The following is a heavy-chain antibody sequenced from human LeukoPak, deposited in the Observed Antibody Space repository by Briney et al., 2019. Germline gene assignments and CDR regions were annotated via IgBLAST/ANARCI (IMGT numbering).Heavy chain of an antibody. J-gene: IGHJ4*02. CDR1: GFTFSNYG. V-gene: IGHV3-48*03. Sequence: PGGSLRLSCAASGFTFSNYGMNWVRQAPGKGLEWVSYISNTGHTIFYAHSVKGRFTISRDNAKNSLYLQMNSLRAEDTAVYYCAIEYYDIWTGYYSPGHFDYWGQGTLVTVSS. D-gene: IGHD3-9*01. CDR2: ISNTGHTI. CDR3: AIEYYDIWTGYYSPGHFDY.